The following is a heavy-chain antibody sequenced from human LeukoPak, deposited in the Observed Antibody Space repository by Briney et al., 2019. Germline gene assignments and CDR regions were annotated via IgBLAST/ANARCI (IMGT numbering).Heavy chain of an antibody. CDR2: IVVGSGNT. V-gene: IGHV1-58*02. CDR3: AAGGGIVGATTAFDI. J-gene: IGHJ3*02. Sequence: GASVKVSCKAPGFTFTSSAMQWVRQARGQRLEWIGWIVVGSGNTNYAQKFQERVTITRDMSTSTAYMELSSLRSEDTAVYYCAAGGGIVGATTAFDIWGQGTMVTVSS. CDR1: GFTFTSSA. D-gene: IGHD1-26*01.